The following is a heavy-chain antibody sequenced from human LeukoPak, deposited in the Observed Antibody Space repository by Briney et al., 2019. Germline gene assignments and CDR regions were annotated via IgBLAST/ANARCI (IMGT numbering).Heavy chain of an antibody. CDR2: IKQDGSEK. CDR1: GFTFSSYW. J-gene: IGHJ4*02. Sequence: GGSLRLSCAASGFTFSSYWMSWVRQAPGKGLEWVANIKQDGSEKYYVDSVKGRFTISRDNAKNSLYLQMNSLRAEDTAVYYCARDGLGAYIAAVVDYWGQGTLVTVSS. D-gene: IGHD6-13*01. CDR3: ARDGLGAYIAAVVDY. V-gene: IGHV3-7*01.